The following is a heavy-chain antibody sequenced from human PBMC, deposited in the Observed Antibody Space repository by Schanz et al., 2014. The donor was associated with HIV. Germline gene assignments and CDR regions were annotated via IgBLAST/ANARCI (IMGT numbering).Heavy chain of an antibody. CDR1: GFTFSDYY. D-gene: IGHD3-22*01. CDR2: ISSSGRTI. J-gene: IGHJ4*02. CDR3: AREVVVGGKSYFDN. V-gene: IGHV3-11*04. Sequence: QVQLVESGGGLVKPGRSLRLSCAASGFTFSDYYISWIRQAPGRGLEWVSYISSSGRTIYYADSVKGRFTVSRDNAKNSLYLQMNSVTTEDTAVYYCAREVVVGGKSYFDNWGQGTLVTVSS.